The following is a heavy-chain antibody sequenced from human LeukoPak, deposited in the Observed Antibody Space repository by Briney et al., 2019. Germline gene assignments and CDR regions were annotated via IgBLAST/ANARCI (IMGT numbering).Heavy chain of an antibody. D-gene: IGHD3-16*02. Sequence: ASVKVSCKASGYTFSNYDINWVRQAPGQGLEWMGWMNPNRGRRVYAQKFQGRVTMTRNSSINTAYMELTSLRSDDTAVYYCARGLRSDYWGQGTLVTVSS. CDR2: MNPNRGRR. CDR3: ARGLRSDY. V-gene: IGHV1-8*01. CDR1: GYTFSNYD. J-gene: IGHJ4*02.